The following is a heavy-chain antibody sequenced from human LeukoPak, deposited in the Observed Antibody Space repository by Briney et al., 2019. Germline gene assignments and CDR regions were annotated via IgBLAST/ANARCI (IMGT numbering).Heavy chain of an antibody. CDR3: ARLPIY. J-gene: IGHJ4*02. Sequence: GGSLRLSCAASGFTASSHYITWVRQAPGKGLDWGSVIYNDGSTYYAYSVKGRFTISRDNSKNTLYLQMNSLRAEDTAVYYCARLPIYWGQGTLVTVSS. CDR2: IYNDGST. CDR1: GFTASSHY. V-gene: IGHV3-66*02.